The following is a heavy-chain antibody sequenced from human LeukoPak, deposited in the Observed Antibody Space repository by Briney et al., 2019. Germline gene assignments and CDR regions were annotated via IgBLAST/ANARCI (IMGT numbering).Heavy chain of an antibody. V-gene: IGHV3-30-3*01. Sequence: GGSLRLSCAASGFTFSSYAMHWVRQAPGKGLEWVAVISYDGSNKYYADSVKGRFTISRDNSKNTLYLQMNSLRAEDTAVYYCARDWAGMTAPGPFDYWGQGTLVTVSS. CDR3: ARDWAGMTAPGPFDY. D-gene: IGHD6-13*01. CDR1: GFTFSSYA. J-gene: IGHJ4*02. CDR2: ISYDGSNK.